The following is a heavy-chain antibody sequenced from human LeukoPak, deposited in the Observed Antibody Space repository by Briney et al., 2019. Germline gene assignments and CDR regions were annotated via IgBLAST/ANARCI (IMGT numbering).Heavy chain of an antibody. CDR2: ISGSGGST. V-gene: IGHV3-23*01. J-gene: IGHJ4*02. Sequence: GGSLRLSCAASGFTVDSNYLSWVRQAPGKGLEWVSAISGSGGSTYYADSVKGRFTISRDNSKNTLYLQMNSLRAEDTAVYYCAKERPNYYDSSGYPTYYFDYWGQGTLVTVSS. D-gene: IGHD3-22*01. CDR1: GFTVDSNY. CDR3: AKERPNYYDSSGYPTYYFDY.